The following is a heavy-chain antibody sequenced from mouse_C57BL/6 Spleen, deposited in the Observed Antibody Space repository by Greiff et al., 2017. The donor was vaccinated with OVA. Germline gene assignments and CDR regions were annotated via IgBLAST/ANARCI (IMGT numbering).Heavy chain of an antibody. D-gene: IGHD2-4*01. Sequence: EVQLQESGPELVKPGASVKMSCKASGYTFTDYNMHWVKQSHGKSLEWIGYINPNNGGTSYNQKFKGKATLTVNKASSTAYMELRSLTSEDSAVYYCARFDDYDSAWFAYWGQGTLVTVSA. CDR3: ARFDDYDSAWFAY. CDR1: GYTFTDYN. V-gene: IGHV1-22*01. CDR2: INPNNGGT. J-gene: IGHJ3*01.